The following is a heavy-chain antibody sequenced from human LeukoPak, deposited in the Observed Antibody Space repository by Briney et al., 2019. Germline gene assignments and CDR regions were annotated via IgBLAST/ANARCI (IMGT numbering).Heavy chain of an antibody. J-gene: IGHJ4*02. V-gene: IGHV4-39*01. D-gene: IGHD3-10*01. CDR2: IYYSGST. CDR3: ARHPMVRGFFDY. Sequence: PSETLSLTCTVSGGSISSTSYYWGWIRQPPGKGLEWIGSIYYSGSTFYNPSLKSRVTISVDTSKNQFSLKLSSVTAADTAVYYCARHPMVRGFFDYWGQGTLVTVSS. CDR1: GGSISSTSYY.